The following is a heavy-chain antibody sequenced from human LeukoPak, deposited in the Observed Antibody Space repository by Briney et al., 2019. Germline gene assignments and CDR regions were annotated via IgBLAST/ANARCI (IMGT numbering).Heavy chain of an antibody. CDR3: ARALGGDYVRYFQH. CDR2: ISYDGSNK. J-gene: IGHJ1*01. V-gene: IGHV3-30-3*01. D-gene: IGHD4-17*01. Sequence: PGGSLRLSCAASGFTFSSYAMHWVRQAPGKGLEWVAVISYDGSNKYYADSVKGRFTISRDNSKNTLYLQMNSLRAEATAVYYCARALGGDYVRYFQHWGQGTLVTVSS. CDR1: GFTFSSYA.